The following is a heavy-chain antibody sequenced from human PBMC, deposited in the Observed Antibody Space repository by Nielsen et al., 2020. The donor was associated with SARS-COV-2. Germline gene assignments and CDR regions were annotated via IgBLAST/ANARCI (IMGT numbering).Heavy chain of an antibody. D-gene: IGHD6-19*01. CDR1: GYTFSSYA. Sequence: ASVKVSCKASGYTFSSYAMHWVRQAPGQRLEWMGGINAGNGNTKSSQKFQGRVTITRDTSASTAYMELSSLRSEDTAVYYCARGGYSSGWYNNWFDPWGQGTLVTVSS. J-gene: IGHJ5*02. V-gene: IGHV1-3*01. CDR3: ARGGYSSGWYNNWFDP. CDR2: INAGNGNT.